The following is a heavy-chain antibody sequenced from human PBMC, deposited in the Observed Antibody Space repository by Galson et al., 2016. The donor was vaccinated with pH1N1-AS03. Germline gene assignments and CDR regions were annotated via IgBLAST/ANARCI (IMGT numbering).Heavy chain of an antibody. D-gene: IGHD4-17*01. V-gene: IGHV3-30*02. CDR3: ARALDCGDYAFDY. Sequence: SLRLSCAASGFVFSTSAIHWVRQSPGKGLEWVAFIRYDEGIKNYGDSVKGRFTISRDNSKNTVDLEMNSLRPEDLAVYYCARALDCGDYAFDYWGKGAL. CDR1: GFVFSTSA. CDR2: IRYDEGIK. J-gene: IGHJ4*02.